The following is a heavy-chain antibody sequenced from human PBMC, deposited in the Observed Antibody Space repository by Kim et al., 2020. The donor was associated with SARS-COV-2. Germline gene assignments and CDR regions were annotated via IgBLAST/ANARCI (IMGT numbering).Heavy chain of an antibody. Sequence: ASVKVSCKTSGYTFTRYGLNWVRQAPGQGLEWMGCISANNGSTKYAQNLQGRVTMTTDKSTRTAYMELQSLRSDDTAVYYCARDNDILTGYYNDAFDIWGQGTMVTVSS. J-gene: IGHJ3*02. V-gene: IGHV1-18*04. CDR2: ISANNGST. CDR1: GYTFTRYG. D-gene: IGHD3-9*01. CDR3: ARDNDILTGYYNDAFDI.